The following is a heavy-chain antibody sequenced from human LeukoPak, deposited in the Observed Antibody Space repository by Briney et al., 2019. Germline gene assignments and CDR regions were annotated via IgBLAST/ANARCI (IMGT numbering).Heavy chain of an antibody. CDR3: ARGGGSGSYYNDAFDI. Sequence: SETLSLTCAVYGGSFSGYYWSWIRQPPGKGLEWIGEINHSGSTNYNPSLKSRVTISVDTSKNQFSLKLSSVTAADTAVYYCARGGGSGSYYNDAFDIWGQGTMVTASS. D-gene: IGHD3-10*01. J-gene: IGHJ3*02. CDR1: GGSFSGYY. CDR2: INHSGST. V-gene: IGHV4-34*01.